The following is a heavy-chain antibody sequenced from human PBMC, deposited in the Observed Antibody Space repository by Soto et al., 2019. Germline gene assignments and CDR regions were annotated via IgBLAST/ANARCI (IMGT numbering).Heavy chain of an antibody. CDR2: ISSSGSTI. D-gene: IGHD6-13*01. V-gene: IGHV3-11*01. Sequence: GGSLRLSCAASGFTFSDYYMSWIRQAPGKGLEWVSYISSSGSTIYYADSVKGRFTISRDNTKNSLYLQMNSLRAEDTAVYYCARDLTAAAGRSPLDRDGMDVWGQGTAVTVSS. J-gene: IGHJ6*02. CDR3: ARDLTAAAGRSPLDRDGMDV. CDR1: GFTFSDYY.